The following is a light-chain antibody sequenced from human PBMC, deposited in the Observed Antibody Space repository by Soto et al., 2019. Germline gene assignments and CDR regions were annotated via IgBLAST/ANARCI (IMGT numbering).Light chain of an antibody. J-gene: IGKJ1*01. Sequence: DIQMTQSPSTLSGSVGDRVTITCRASQTISSWLAWYQQKPGKAPKLLIYKASTLKSGVPSRFSGSGSGRDFTLTISSLHPDDFATYYCQQYNSYSPTFGQGTKVDI. CDR3: QQYNSYSPT. V-gene: IGKV1-5*03. CDR2: KAS. CDR1: QTISSW.